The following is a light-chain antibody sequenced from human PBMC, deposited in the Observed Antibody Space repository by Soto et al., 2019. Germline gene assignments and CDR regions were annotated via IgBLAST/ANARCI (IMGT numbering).Light chain of an antibody. V-gene: IGLV2-14*01. CDR3: TSYTSSNIPV. Sequence: QSALPQPASVSGSPGPSITISCTGTSSDVGGYNYVSWYQQHPGKAPKVMIYEVSNRPSGVSNRFSGSKSGNTASLTISGLQAEDEADYYCTSYTSSNIPVFGGGTKLTVL. J-gene: IGLJ3*02. CDR2: EVS. CDR1: SSDVGGYNY.